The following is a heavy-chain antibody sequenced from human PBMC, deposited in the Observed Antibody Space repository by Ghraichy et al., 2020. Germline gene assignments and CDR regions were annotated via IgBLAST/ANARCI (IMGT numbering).Heavy chain of an antibody. CDR1: GFSFSNSW. J-gene: IGHJ4*02. CDR3: ARDPKRGALDY. V-gene: IGHV3-7*03. Sequence: GGSLRLSCKASGFSFSNSWMSWVRQSPKKGLEWVANINNDGKERYYVDSLKGRFTISRDNGKNSLFLQISRLTVDDTAVYYCARDPKRGALDYWGQGTLVAVSA. D-gene: IGHD3-10*01. CDR2: INNDGKER.